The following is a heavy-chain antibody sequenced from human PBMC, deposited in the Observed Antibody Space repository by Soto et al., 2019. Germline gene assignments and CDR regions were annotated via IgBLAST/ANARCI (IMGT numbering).Heavy chain of an antibody. Sequence: QVQLVESGGGVVQPGGSLRLSCAASRLSFSTYAMNWVRQAPGKGLEWVAVISYDGSNKYYTDSVKGRFTISRDNSKNTVYLQLNSLRTDDTAVYYCAKGEGATRSFDYWGQGTLVTVSS. CDR3: AKGEGATRSFDY. J-gene: IGHJ4*02. D-gene: IGHD1-26*01. CDR2: ISYDGSNK. V-gene: IGHV3-30-3*01. CDR1: RLSFSTYA.